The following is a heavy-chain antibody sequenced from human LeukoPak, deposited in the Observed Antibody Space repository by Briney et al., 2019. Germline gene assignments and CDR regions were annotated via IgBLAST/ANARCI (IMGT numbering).Heavy chain of an antibody. J-gene: IGHJ5*02. CDR2: IWYDGGNK. D-gene: IGHD3-16*01. V-gene: IGHV3-30*02. CDR1: GFTCSSYG. CDR3: AKGLWNWFDP. Sequence: TGGSLRLSCAASGFTCSSYGMHWVRQAPGRGLEWVAVIWYDGGNKYYADSVKGRFTISRDNSKNTLYLQMSSLRAEDTAVYYCAKGLWNWFDPWGQGTLVTVSS.